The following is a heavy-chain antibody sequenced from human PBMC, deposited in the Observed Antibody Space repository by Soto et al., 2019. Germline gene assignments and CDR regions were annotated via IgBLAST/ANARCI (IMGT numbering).Heavy chain of an antibody. CDR2: INPSGDSP. CDR3: ARGGRFLESKMGMNMDV. CDR1: GFIFNNYY. V-gene: IGHV1-46*02. J-gene: IGHJ6*02. Sequence: QEQLLQSGPEVKKPGASVKDYCKASGFIFNNYYIHWVRQAPGEGLKWMGIINPSGDSPTPAPKFPGRVTMTRATSTSTAYMELSSLRSEETAVYYCARGGRFLESKMGMNMDVWGQGTTVIVAS. D-gene: IGHD3-3*01.